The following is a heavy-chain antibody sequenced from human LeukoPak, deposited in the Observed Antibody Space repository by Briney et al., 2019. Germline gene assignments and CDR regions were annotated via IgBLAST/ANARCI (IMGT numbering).Heavy chain of an antibody. J-gene: IGHJ6*02. D-gene: IGHD6-19*01. CDR1: GVTFSSYA. CDR2: INSDGSST. CDR3: ARDPGEQWLVRGGNYYYGMDV. V-gene: IGHV3-74*01. Sequence: GGCLRLSCAASGVTFSSYAMSWDRQAPGKGLVWVSRINSDGSSTSYADSVKGRFTISRDNAKNTLYLQMNSLRAEDTAVYYCARDPGEQWLVRGGNYYYGMDVWGQGTTVTVSS.